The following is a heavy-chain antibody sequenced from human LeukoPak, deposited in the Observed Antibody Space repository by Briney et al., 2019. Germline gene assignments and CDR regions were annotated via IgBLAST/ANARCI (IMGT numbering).Heavy chain of an antibody. Sequence: GASVKVSCKASGGTFSSYAISWVRQAPGQGLEWMGGIIPIFGTANYAQKFQGRVTITTDESTSTAYMELSSLRSEDTAVYYCARVPQRIHYDFWSGYYIRGENAFDIWGQGTMVTVSS. D-gene: IGHD3-3*01. CDR3: ARVPQRIHYDFWSGYYIRGENAFDI. CDR2: IIPIFGTA. V-gene: IGHV1-69*05. CDR1: GGTFSSYA. J-gene: IGHJ3*02.